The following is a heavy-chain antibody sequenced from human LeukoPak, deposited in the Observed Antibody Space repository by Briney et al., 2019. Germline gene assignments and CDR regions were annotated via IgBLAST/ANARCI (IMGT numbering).Heavy chain of an antibody. CDR1: GGSISSYY. D-gene: IGHD3-22*01. Sequence: SETLLLTCSVSGGSISSYYWSWIRQPPGKGLEWIGAIYTSGSPNYNPSLKSRVTISVDTSKNQLSLKLSPVTAADTAVYYCASHAGFFDSSGYSYYYYMDVWGKGTTVAVSS. V-gene: IGHV4-4*09. CDR3: ASHAGFFDSSGYSYYYYMDV. CDR2: IYTSGSP. J-gene: IGHJ6*03.